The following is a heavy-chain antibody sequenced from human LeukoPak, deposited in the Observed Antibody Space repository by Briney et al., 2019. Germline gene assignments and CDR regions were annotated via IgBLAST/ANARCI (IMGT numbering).Heavy chain of an antibody. Sequence: PGGSLRLSCAASGSNFNSYTMHWVRQAPGRGLEWVAVISYDGGNEYYADSVKGRCTVSRDNSKNTLFLQMNSLRAEDTAVYYCARDYRGYFDYWGQGTLVTVSS. CDR2: ISYDGGNE. D-gene: IGHD3-10*01. CDR1: GSNFNSYT. J-gene: IGHJ4*02. CDR3: ARDYRGYFDY. V-gene: IGHV3-30*04.